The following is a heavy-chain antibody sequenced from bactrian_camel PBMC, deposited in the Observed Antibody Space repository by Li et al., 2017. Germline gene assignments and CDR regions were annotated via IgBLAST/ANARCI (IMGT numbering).Heavy chain of an antibody. CDR2: ISSDGYT. V-gene: IGHV3S63*01. CDR1: GFTIQDFD. J-gene: IGHJ6*01. D-gene: IGHD6*01. Sequence: QLVESGGGSVQAGGSLRLSCTASGFTIQDFDMGWYRQADGNECDMVSTISSDGYTYYEDSVKGRFTISRDGARNTLYLQMNSLKPEDTAMYICAAQRSQTSILTLVSSYFAAWGQGTQVTVS. CDR3: AAQRSQTSILTLVSSYFAA.